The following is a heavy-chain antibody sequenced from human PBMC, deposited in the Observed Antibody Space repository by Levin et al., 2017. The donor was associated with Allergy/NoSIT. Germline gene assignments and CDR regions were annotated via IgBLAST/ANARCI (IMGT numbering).Heavy chain of an antibody. J-gene: IGHJ2*01. Sequence: GGSLRLSCAASGFTFSRYAMSWVRQAPGKGLEWVSGLSGSGGSTFYADSVKGRFTISRDNSKNTLYLQMNSLRAEDTAVYYCGKTRPPLVTGWYFDLWGRGTRVTVSS. CDR2: LSGSGGST. CDR3: GKTRPPLVTGWYFDL. CDR1: GFTFSRYA. V-gene: IGHV3-23*01. D-gene: IGHD5-18*01.